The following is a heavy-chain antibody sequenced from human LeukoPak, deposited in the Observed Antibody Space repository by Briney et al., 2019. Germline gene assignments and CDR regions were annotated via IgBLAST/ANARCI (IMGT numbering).Heavy chain of an antibody. Sequence: GGSLRLSCAASGFTFTDYPMSWVRQAPGKGVEWVSALTRSGGDTYHADSVKGRFTISRDNSKNTLYLQVSSLRAEDTAVYFCAKDVPAAYFDYWGQGTLVTVSS. CDR2: LTRSGGDT. CDR3: AKDVPAAYFDY. CDR1: GFTFTDYP. J-gene: IGHJ4*02. D-gene: IGHD2-2*01. V-gene: IGHV3-23*01.